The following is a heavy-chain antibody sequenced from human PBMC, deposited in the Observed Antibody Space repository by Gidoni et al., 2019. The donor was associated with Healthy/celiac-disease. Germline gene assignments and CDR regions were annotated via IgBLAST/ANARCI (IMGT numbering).Heavy chain of an antibody. D-gene: IGHD3-22*01. J-gene: IGHJ4*02. CDR3: SSGSSGYYYWGRNKNFRYFDY. CDR1: GYSISRGYY. CDR2: IYHSGST. V-gene: IGHV4-38-2*01. Sequence: QVQLQESGPGLVKPSEPLSLTCAVPGYSISRGYYWGWIRQTPGKGLEWIGSIYHSGSTYYNPSLKSRVTISVDTSKNQFSLKLSSVTAADTAVYYCSSGSSGYYYWGRNKNFRYFDYWGQGTLVTVSS.